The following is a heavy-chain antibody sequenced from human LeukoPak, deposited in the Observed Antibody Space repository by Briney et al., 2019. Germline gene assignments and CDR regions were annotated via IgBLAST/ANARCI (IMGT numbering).Heavy chain of an antibody. V-gene: IGHV4-38-2*01. Sequence: GSLRLSCAASGFTFNNYDMSWVRQAPGKGLEWIGSIYYSGSTYYNPSLKSRVTISVDTSKNQFSLKLSSVTAADTAVYYCATRPRHDYGDYGVYFQHWGQGTLVTVSS. CDR2: IYYSGST. CDR1: GFTFNNYD. D-gene: IGHD4-17*01. J-gene: IGHJ1*01. CDR3: ATRPRHDYGDYGVYFQH.